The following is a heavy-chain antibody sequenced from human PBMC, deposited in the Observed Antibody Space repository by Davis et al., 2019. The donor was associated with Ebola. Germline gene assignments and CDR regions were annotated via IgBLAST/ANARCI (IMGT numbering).Heavy chain of an antibody. CDR2: ISISSSYI. CDR1: GFTFSSYT. V-gene: IGHV3-21*01. J-gene: IGHJ6*02. CDR3: ARALSYYYYGMDV. Sequence: GESLKISCAASGFASGFTFSSYTMNWVRQAPGKGLEWVSSISISSSYIYYADSVRGRFTISRDNAKNSLYLQMNSLRAEDTAVYYCARALSYYYYGMDVWGQGTTVTVSS.